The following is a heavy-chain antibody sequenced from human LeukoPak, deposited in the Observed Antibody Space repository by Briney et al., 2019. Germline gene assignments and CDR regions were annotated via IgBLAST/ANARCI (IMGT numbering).Heavy chain of an antibody. Sequence: GGSLRLSCAASGFTFSTYGMHWVRQAPGKGLEWVAFISYEGSHEYYADSVKGRFTISRDNSKNTLYLQMNSLRPEDTAVYSCAKGYGSGSYSIDYWGQGTLVTVSS. CDR2: ISYEGSHE. CDR3: AKGYGSGSYSIDY. CDR1: GFTFSTYG. D-gene: IGHD3-10*01. V-gene: IGHV3-30*18. J-gene: IGHJ4*02.